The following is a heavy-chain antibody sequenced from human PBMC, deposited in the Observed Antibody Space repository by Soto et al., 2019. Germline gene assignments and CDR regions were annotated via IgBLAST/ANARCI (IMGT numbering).Heavy chain of an antibody. Sequence: SETLSLTCAVYGGSFRGYYWTWVRQPPGKGLEWIGEIGHSGGSNYNPSLKSRVTISVDTPKNPFSLKLASVTAADTAVYYSARVEYTYNYRGLDYWGQATLVTVSS. D-gene: IGHD5-12*01. CDR1: GGSFRGYY. V-gene: IGHV4-34*01. CDR2: IGHSGGS. CDR3: ARVEYTYNYRGLDY. J-gene: IGHJ4*02.